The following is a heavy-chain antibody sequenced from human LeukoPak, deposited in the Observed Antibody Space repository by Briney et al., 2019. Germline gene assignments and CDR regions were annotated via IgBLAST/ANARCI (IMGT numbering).Heavy chain of an antibody. CDR3: ARSLACGDCSHTPDF. V-gene: IGHV1-8*01. CDR2: MNPYTGNT. Sequence: GASVKVSCKASGYTFTNYDINWVRQAPGQRPEWMGWMNPYTGNTGYAPKFQGRVTMIRDTSISTAYMELTRLTSEDTAVYYCARSLACGDCSHTPDFWGQGTLITVSS. J-gene: IGHJ4*02. D-gene: IGHD2-21*02. CDR1: GYTFTNYD.